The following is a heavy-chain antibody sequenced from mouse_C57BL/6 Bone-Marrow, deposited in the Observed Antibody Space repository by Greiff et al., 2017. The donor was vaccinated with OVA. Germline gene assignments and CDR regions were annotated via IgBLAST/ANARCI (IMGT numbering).Heavy chain of an antibody. CDR2: ISGGGGNT. V-gene: IGHV5-9*01. CDR1: GFTFSSYT. Sequence: DVKLQESGGGLVKPGGSLKLSCAASGFTFSSYTMSWVRQTPEQRLEWVATISGGGGNTYYPDSVKGRFTISRDNANSTLYLQMSRLRSEDTALYYCARRAQAAWFAYWGQGTLVTVSA. J-gene: IGHJ3*01. D-gene: IGHD3-2*02. CDR3: ARRAQAAWFAY.